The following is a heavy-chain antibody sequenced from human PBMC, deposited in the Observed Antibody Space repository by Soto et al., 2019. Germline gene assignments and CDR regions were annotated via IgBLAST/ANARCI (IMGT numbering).Heavy chain of an antibody. V-gene: IGHV4-39*01. CDR1: GGSISSSSNY. Sequence: SETLSLTCTVSGGSISSSSNYWGWIRQPPGKGLEWIGSVSYSGSTSYNPSLKSRVIMSVDTSKNQFSLKLSSMTAADTAVYSCAKSNWNSGGWFAPWGQGTLVTVSS. J-gene: IGHJ5*02. CDR3: AKSNWNSGGWFAP. CDR2: VSYSGST. D-gene: IGHD1-7*01.